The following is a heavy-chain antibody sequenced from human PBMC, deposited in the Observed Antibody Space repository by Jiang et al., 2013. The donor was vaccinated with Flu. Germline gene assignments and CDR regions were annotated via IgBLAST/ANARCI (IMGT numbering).Heavy chain of an antibody. D-gene: IGHD2-2*02. CDR1: GGSISSSSYY. V-gene: IGHV4-39*01. J-gene: IGHJ6*02. Sequence: GSGLVKPSETLSLTCTVSGGSISSSSYYWGWIRQPPGKGLEWIGSIYYSGSTYYNPSLKSRVTISVDTSKNQFSLKLSSVTAADTAVYYCARLAPTIVVVPAAIMDVWGQGPRSPSP. CDR2: IYYSGST. CDR3: ARLAPTIVVVPAAIMDV.